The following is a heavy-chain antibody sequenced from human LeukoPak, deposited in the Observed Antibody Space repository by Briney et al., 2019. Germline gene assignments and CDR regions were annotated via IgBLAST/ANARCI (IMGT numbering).Heavy chain of an antibody. J-gene: IGHJ6*02. Sequence: SVKVFFKASGFTFSNSAFQWVRQAREQRLEWIGWIVVGSDSTKYAQKFQERVSITRDMSTSTAYMELSSLRSEDTAVYYCTAEVYRGHVYSYYYGMDVWGQGTTVTVFS. CDR3: TAEVYRGHVYSYYYGMDV. CDR2: IVVGSDST. D-gene: IGHD5-12*01. V-gene: IGHV1-58*01. CDR1: GFTFSNSA.